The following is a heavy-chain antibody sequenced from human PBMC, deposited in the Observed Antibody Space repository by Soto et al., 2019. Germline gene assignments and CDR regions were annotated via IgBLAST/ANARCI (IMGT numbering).Heavy chain of an antibody. CDR1: GFTFTSYA. D-gene: IGHD4-17*01. V-gene: IGHV3-23*01. J-gene: IGHJ4*02. CDR3: ARGSAYSDYDLEY. CDR2: ISGTGGST. Sequence: EVQLLESGGGLVRPGGSLRLSCAASGFTFTSYAMTWVRQAPGKGLVWVSGISGTGGSTYYADSVKGRFTISRDKSKTTLYLHVNSLRAEDTAVYYCARGSAYSDYDLEYWGQGTLVTVSS.